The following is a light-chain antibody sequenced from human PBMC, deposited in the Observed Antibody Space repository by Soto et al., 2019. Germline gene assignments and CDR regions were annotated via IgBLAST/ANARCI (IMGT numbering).Light chain of an antibody. CDR1: SSNIGGNA. CDR3: SAWDDSLGGYV. Sequence: QSVLTQSPSASGTPGQKITISCSGSSSNIGGNAVYWYQQVPGSAPRLLMHSNDQRPSGVPDRFSGSRSGTSASLAVSGLRSEDEADYYCSAWDDSLGGYVFGTGTKLTVL. CDR2: SND. J-gene: IGLJ1*01. V-gene: IGLV1-47*02.